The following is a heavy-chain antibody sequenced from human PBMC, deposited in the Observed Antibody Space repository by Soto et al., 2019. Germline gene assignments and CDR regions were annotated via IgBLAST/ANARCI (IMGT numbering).Heavy chain of an antibody. V-gene: IGHV4-34*01. CDR2: INHSGST. Sequence: QVQLQQWGAGLLKPSETLSLTCAVYGGSFSGYYWSWIRQPPGKGLEWIGEINHSGSTNYNPSLKSRVTTSVDTSKNQFSLKLSSVTAADTAVYYCARDRIVRAKSSEEEKFDPWGQGTLVTVSS. J-gene: IGHJ5*02. D-gene: IGHD1-26*01. CDR1: GGSFSGYY. CDR3: ARDRIVRAKSSEEEKFDP.